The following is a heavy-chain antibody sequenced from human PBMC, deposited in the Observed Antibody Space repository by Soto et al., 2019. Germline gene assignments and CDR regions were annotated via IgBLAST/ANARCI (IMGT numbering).Heavy chain of an antibody. V-gene: IGHV4-34*01. D-gene: IGHD3-10*01. J-gene: IGHJ3*02. Sequence: SETLSLTCAVYGGSFSGYYWSWIRQPPGKGLEWIGEINHSGSTNYNPSLKSRVTISVDTSKNQFSLKLSSVTAADTAVYYCARTALTTMVRGVLPGAFDIWGQGTMVTVSS. CDR1: GGSFSGYY. CDR3: ARTALTTMVRGVLPGAFDI. CDR2: INHSGST.